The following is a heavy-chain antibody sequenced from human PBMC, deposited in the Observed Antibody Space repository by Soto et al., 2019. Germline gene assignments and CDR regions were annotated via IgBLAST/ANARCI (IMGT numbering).Heavy chain of an antibody. Sequence: GXSVKVSCKASGYPLTSYGIIWVRQAPGQGLEWMGWISAYNGNTNYAQKLQGRVTMTTDTSTSTAYMELRSLRSDDTAVYYCARVRVGATVDAFDIWGQGTMVTVSS. CDR3: ARVRVGATVDAFDI. J-gene: IGHJ3*02. CDR1: GYPLTSYG. D-gene: IGHD1-26*01. V-gene: IGHV1-18*04. CDR2: ISAYNGNT.